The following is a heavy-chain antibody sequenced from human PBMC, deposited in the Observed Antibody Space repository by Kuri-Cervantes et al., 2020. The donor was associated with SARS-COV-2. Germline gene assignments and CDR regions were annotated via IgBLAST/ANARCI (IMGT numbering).Heavy chain of an antibody. D-gene: IGHD2-2*01. J-gene: IGHJ1*01. CDR3: ARGIEVEPAAKVDFQH. V-gene: IGHV4-34*01. CDR2: INHSGST. CDR1: GGSFSGYY. Sequence: GSLRLSCAVYGGSFSGYYWSWIRQPPGKGLEWIGEINHSGSTNYNPSLKSRVTISVDTSKNQFSLKLSSVTAADTVVYYCARGIEVEPAAKVDFQHWGQGTLVTVSS.